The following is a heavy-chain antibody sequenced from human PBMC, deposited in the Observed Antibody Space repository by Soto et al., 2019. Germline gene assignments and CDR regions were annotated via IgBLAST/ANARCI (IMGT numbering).Heavy chain of an antibody. Sequence: QVQLVESGGGVVQPGRSLRLSCAASGFTFSSYGMHWVRQAPGKGLEWVAVIWYDGSKKYYADSVKGRFTISRDNSKNPRYLQMNSLRAEDTAVYYCARGVYYYDSSGYYAPVYYWGQGTLVTVSS. CDR1: GFTFSSYG. CDR3: ARGVYYYDSSGYYAPVYY. J-gene: IGHJ4*02. V-gene: IGHV3-33*01. D-gene: IGHD3-22*01. CDR2: IWYDGSKK.